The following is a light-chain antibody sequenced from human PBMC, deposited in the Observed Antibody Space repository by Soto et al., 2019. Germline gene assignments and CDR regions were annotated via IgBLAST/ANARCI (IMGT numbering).Light chain of an antibody. CDR3: GTWDLSLSEVV. Sequence: QSVLTQPPSVSAAPGQKVTISCSGSSSNIGRNFVSWYQHLPGTAPKLLIFDDNRRPSGIPDRFSGSKSGTSDTLGITGLQTGDEADYYCGTWDLSLSEVVFGGGTKLTVL. CDR1: SSNIGRNF. V-gene: IGLV1-51*01. J-gene: IGLJ2*01. CDR2: DDN.